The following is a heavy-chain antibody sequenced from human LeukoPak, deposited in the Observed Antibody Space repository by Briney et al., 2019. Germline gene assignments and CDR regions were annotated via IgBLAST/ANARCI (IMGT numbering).Heavy chain of an antibody. Sequence: GRSLRLSCTASGFTFGDYAMSWVRQAPGKGLEWVSAISGSGGSTYYADSVKGRFTISRDNSKNTLYLQMNSLRAEDTAVYYCANDIVVVPAAKTRDAFDIWGQGTMVTVSS. J-gene: IGHJ3*02. D-gene: IGHD2-2*01. CDR1: GFTFGDYA. CDR2: ISGSGGST. V-gene: IGHV3-23*01. CDR3: ANDIVVVPAAKTRDAFDI.